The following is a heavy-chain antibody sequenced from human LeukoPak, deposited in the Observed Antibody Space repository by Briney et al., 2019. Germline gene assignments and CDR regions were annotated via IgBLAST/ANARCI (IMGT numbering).Heavy chain of an antibody. V-gene: IGHV1-2*04. CDR3: AKDNTSSPNRYSGSYYVLSGVLHY. Sequence: ASVKVSCKASGYTFTGYYMHWVRQAPGQGLEWMGWINPNSGGTNYAQKFQGWVTMTRDTSISTAYMELSRLRSDDTAVYYCAKDNTSSPNRYSGSYYVLSGVLHYWGQGTLVTVSS. CDR2: INPNSGGT. D-gene: IGHD1-26*01. J-gene: IGHJ4*02. CDR1: GYTFTGYY.